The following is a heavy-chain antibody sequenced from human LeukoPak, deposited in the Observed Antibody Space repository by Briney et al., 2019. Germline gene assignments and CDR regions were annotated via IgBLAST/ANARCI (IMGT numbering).Heavy chain of an antibody. D-gene: IGHD6-13*01. CDR1: GDSISSSSYY. J-gene: IGHJ4*02. CDR2: IYYSGST. CDR3: ARPQRRYSSSWYVSALDY. Sequence: SETLSLTCTVSGDSISSSSYYWGWIRQPPGKGLEWIGSIYYSGSTYYNPSLKSRVTISVDTSKNQFSLKLSSVTAADTAVYYCARPQRRYSSSWYVSALDYWGQGTLVTVSS. V-gene: IGHV4-39*01.